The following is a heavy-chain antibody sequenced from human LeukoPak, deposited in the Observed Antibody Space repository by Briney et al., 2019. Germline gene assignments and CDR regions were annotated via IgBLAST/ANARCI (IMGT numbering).Heavy chain of an antibody. CDR3: ARGHLDSSGYYLTS. CDR1: GFTFDDYG. D-gene: IGHD3-22*01. V-gene: IGHV3-20*04. CDR2: INWNGGST. J-gene: IGHJ4*02. Sequence: PGGSLRLSCAASGFTFDDYGMSWVRQAPGKGLEWVSGINWNGGSTGYADSVKGRFTISRDNAKNSLYLQMNSLRAEDTAVYYCARGHLDSSGYYLTSWGQGTLVTVSS.